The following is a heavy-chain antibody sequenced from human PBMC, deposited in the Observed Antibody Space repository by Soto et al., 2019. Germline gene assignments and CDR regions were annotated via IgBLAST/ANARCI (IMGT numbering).Heavy chain of an antibody. D-gene: IGHD2-15*01. V-gene: IGHV3-48*02. CDR3: ERDRHWVAVTDAFDI. CDR1: GFTFSSYS. Sequence: VGSLRLSCAASGFTFSSYSMNWVRQAPGKGLEWVSYISSSSSTIYYADSVKGRFTISRDNAKNSLYLQMNSLRDEDTAVYYCERDRHWVAVTDAFDIWGQGTMVTVSS. J-gene: IGHJ3*02. CDR2: ISSSSSTI.